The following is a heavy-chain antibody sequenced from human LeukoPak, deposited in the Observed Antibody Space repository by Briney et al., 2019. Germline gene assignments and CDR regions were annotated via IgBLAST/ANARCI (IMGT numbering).Heavy chain of an antibody. D-gene: IGHD6-13*01. V-gene: IGHV4-30-4*08. J-gene: IGHJ6*02. CDR2: MYYSGST. CDR3: ARDKWVRVGNSWRHYAMDV. Sequence: PSQTLSLTCTVSGRSIRSDDSYWPWIRQPPGKALVWCVYMYYSGSTYYNPSLKTRISISEDTSKSQISLKLTSVTAADTAVYYCARDKWVRVGNSWRHYAMDVWGQGTTVTVSS. CDR1: GRSIRSDDSY.